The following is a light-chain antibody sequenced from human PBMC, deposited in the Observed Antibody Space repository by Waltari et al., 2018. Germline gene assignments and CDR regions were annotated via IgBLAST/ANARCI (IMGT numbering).Light chain of an antibody. J-gene: IGLJ2*01. V-gene: IGLV2-23*02. CDR3: SSHANTYNFAHVV. CDR2: EVT. Sequence: QSALTQPASVPGSPGQSSTISFTRTTIAIWTYKLLSWYQQHPVKAPEMKFYEVTKRPSGVCYRVSGSKSGNTASLTISGLRAEDEADYYCSSHANTYNFAHVVFGGGTKLTVL. CDR1: TIAIWTYKL.